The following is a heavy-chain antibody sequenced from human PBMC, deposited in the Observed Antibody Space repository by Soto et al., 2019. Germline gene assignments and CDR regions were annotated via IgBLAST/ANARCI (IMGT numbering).Heavy chain of an antibody. CDR3: ARAAYTSGYYYFHH. V-gene: IGHV3-23*01. D-gene: IGHD6-19*01. CDR2: ISGSGDDK. Sequence: GGSLRLSCGASGFTFSTYAMNWVRQAPGKGLEWVSIISGSGDDKYYADSVKGRSTISRDNSKNTLFLQVNSLRAEDTVIYYCARAAYTSGYYYFHHWGQGTPVPVSS. CDR1: GFTFSTYA. J-gene: IGHJ4*02.